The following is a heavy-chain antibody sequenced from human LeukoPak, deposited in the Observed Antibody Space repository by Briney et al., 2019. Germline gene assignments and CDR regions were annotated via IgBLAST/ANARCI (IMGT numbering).Heavy chain of an antibody. CDR2: IIPIFGAT. CDR1: GGTFSSYA. Sequence: SVKVSCKASGGTFSSYAISWVRQAPGQGLEWMGGIIPIFGATNYTQKFQGRVTITTDESTSTAYMELSSLRSEDTAVYYCARGRGLAYCGGDCYSHFDYWGQGTLVTVSS. V-gene: IGHV1-69*05. CDR3: ARGRGLAYCGGDCYSHFDY. J-gene: IGHJ4*02. D-gene: IGHD2-21*02.